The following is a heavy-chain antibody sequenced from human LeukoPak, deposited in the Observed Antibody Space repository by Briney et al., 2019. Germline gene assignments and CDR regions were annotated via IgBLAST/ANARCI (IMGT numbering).Heavy chain of an antibody. V-gene: IGHV3-23*01. J-gene: IGHJ4*02. Sequence: GGSLRLSCAASGFTFSSYAMSWVRQAPGKGLEWVSAISGSGGSTYYTDSVKGRFTISRDNSKNTLYLQMNSLRAEDTAVYYCAKGPDRNYYFDYWGQGTLVTVSS. D-gene: IGHD3-22*01. CDR1: GFTFSSYA. CDR3: AKGPDRNYYFDY. CDR2: ISGSGGST.